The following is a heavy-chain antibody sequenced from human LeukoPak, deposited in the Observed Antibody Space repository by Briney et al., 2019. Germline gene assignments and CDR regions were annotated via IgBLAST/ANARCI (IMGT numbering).Heavy chain of an antibody. CDR2: IYHSGST. V-gene: IGHV4-38-2*02. CDR3: ASSGSSSTPVDY. J-gene: IGHJ4*02. D-gene: IGHD6-13*01. Sequence: PSETLSLTCTVSGYSISSGYYWGWIRQPPGKGLEWIGSIYHSGSTYYNPSLKSRVTISVDTSKNQFSLKLSSVTAADTAVYYCASSGSSSTPVDYWGQGTLVTVSS. CDR1: GYSISSGYY.